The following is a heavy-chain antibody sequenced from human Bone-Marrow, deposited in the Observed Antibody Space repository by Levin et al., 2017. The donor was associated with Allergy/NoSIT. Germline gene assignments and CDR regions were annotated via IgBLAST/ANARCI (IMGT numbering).Heavy chain of an antibody. V-gene: IGHV5-51*01. CDR2: IYPADFDT. Sequence: GGSLRLSCKTSGFNFDNYWIGWVRQMPGKGLEWMGIIYPADFDTRYSPSFEGQVTISADTSITTAYLRLKSLEASDTALYYCARHPYFLGAGNKGFDFWGQGTLVTVSS. CDR1: GFNFDNYW. D-gene: IGHD4/OR15-4a*01. J-gene: IGHJ4*02. CDR3: ARHPYFLGAGNKGFDF.